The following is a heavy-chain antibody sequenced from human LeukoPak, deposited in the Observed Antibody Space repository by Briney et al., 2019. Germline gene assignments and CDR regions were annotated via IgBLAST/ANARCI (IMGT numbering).Heavy chain of an antibody. D-gene: IGHD3-10*01. V-gene: IGHV3-20*04. CDR3: ARDSSLVRGVIRGAFDY. Sequence: GGSLRLSCAASGFSFDDNGMSWVRQAPGKGLEWVSGINWNGGSTGYADSVKGRFTISRDNAKNSLYLQMNSLRAEDTALYYCARDSSLVRGVIRGAFDYWGQGTLVTVSS. CDR1: GFSFDDNG. CDR2: INWNGGST. J-gene: IGHJ4*02.